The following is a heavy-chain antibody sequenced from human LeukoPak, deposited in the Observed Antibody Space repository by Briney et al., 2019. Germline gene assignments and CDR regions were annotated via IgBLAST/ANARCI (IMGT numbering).Heavy chain of an antibody. J-gene: IGHJ1*01. V-gene: IGHV7-4-1*02. CDR3: ARDNPPEFYYDFWSGHQGYFQH. D-gene: IGHD3-3*01. CDR1: GYTFTSYA. Sequence: ASVKVSCKASGYTFTSYAMNWVRQAPGQGLEWMGWINTNTGNPTYAQGFTGRFVFSLDTSVSTAYLQISSLKAEDTAVYYCARDNPPEFYYDFWSGHQGYFQHWGQGTLVTVSS. CDR2: INTNTGNP.